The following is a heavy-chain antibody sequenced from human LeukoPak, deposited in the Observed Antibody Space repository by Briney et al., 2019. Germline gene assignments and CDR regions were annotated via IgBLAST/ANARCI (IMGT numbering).Heavy chain of an antibody. J-gene: IGHJ4*02. CDR3: ARGGEYSSRPLMY. D-gene: IGHD6-13*01. Sequence: GASVKVSCKASGYTFTAYYMHWVRQAPGQGLEWMGWINPNSGGTNYAQKFQGRVTMTRNTSISTAYMELSSLRSEDTAVYYCARGGEYSSRPLMYWGQGTLVTVSS. CDR1: GYTFTAYY. V-gene: IGHV1-2*02. CDR2: INPNSGGT.